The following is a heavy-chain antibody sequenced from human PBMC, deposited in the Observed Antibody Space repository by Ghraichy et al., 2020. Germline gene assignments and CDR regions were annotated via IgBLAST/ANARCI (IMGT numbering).Heavy chain of an antibody. Sequence: SVKVSCKASGGTFSSYAISWVRQAPGQGLEWMGGIIPIFGTANYAQKFQGRVTITADESTSTAYMELSSLRSEDTAVYYCARGHGSGSYFTLRDHYYYYGMDVWGQGTTVTVSS. D-gene: IGHD3-10*01. CDR1: GGTFSSYA. V-gene: IGHV1-69*13. CDR3: ARGHGSGSYFTLRDHYYYYGMDV. J-gene: IGHJ6*02. CDR2: IIPIFGTA.